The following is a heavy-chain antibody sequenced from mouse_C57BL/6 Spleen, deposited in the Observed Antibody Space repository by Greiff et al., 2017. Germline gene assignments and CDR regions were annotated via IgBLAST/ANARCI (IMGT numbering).Heavy chain of an antibody. J-gene: IGHJ3*01. CDR3: ASYDGYPRFAY. CDR1: GYAFSSSW. CDR2: IYPGDGDT. D-gene: IGHD2-3*01. V-gene: IGHV1-82*01. Sequence: QVQLKQSGPELVKPGASVKISCKASGYAFSSSWMNWVKQRPGKGLEWIGRIYPGDGDTNYNGKFKGKATLTADKSSSTAYMQLSSLTSEDSAVYFCASYDGYPRFAYWGQGTLVTVSA.